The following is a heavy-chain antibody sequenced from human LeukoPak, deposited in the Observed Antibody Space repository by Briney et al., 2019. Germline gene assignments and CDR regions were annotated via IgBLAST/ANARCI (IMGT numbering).Heavy chain of an antibody. V-gene: IGHV1-2*02. D-gene: IGHD2-2*01. CDR3: ARSRSRDCSSTSCYSYGLGY. CDR1: GYTFTGYY. Sequence: ASVKVSCKASGYTFTGYYMHWVRQAPGQGLEWMGWINPNSGGTNYAQKFQGRVTMTRDTSISTAYMELSRLRSDDTAVYYCARSRSRDCSSTSCYSYGLGYWGQGTLVTVSS. J-gene: IGHJ4*02. CDR2: INPNSGGT.